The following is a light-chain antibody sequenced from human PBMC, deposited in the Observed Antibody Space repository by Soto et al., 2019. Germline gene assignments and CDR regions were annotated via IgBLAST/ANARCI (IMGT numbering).Light chain of an antibody. J-gene: IGKJ1*01. CDR2: VTS. CDR1: QSVSTN. V-gene: IGKV3-15*01. Sequence: EIVMTQSPATLSVSPGERATLSCRASQSVSTNLAWYQQKPGQAPRLLIYVTSARATGIPARFSGSGSGTEFTLTISGLQSEDFAVYYCQQYYNWPRTFGQGTKVEIK. CDR3: QQYYNWPRT.